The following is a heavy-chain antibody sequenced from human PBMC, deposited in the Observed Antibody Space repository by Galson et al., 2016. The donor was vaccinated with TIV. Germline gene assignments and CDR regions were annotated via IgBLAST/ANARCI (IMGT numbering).Heavy chain of an antibody. V-gene: IGHV3-30*02. CDR3: AKGMAIFGVIPPWGGMDV. J-gene: IGHJ6*02. D-gene: IGHD3-3*01. Sequence: SLRLSCAASGFTFSTYVMHWVRQAPGKGLEWVAFVRYDGSHKNYADSVKGRFTISRDNSKYTLYLQMNSLRAEDTAVYYGAKGMAIFGVIPPWGGMDVWGQGTTVTVAS. CDR1: GFTFSTYV. CDR2: VRYDGSHK.